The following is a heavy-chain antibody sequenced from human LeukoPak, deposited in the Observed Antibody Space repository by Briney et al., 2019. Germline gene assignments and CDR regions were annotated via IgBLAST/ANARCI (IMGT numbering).Heavy chain of an antibody. CDR3: AKDLFPIVVVTAAPFDY. J-gene: IGHJ4*02. Sequence: GGSLRLSCAASGFTFSSYAMSWVRQAPGKGLEWVSSISGNVGNTYYADSVKGRFTISRDNSKNTLYLQMNSLRAEDTAVYYCAKDLFPIVVVTAAPFDYWGQGTLVTVSS. D-gene: IGHD3-22*01. CDR1: GFTFSSYA. V-gene: IGHV3-23*01. CDR2: ISGNVGNT.